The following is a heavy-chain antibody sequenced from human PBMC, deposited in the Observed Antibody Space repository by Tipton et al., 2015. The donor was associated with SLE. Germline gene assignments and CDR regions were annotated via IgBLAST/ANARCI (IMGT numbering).Heavy chain of an antibody. CDR2: IYTSGST. Sequence: TLSLTCAVSGYSISSSYYWSWIRQPPGKGLEWIGYIYTSGSTNYNPTLKSRVTISVDTSKNQFSLKLSSVTAADTAVYYCATSDYGDYVPYAFDIWGQGTMVTVSS. D-gene: IGHD4-17*01. CDR1: GYSISSSYY. V-gene: IGHV4-4*08. J-gene: IGHJ3*02. CDR3: ATSDYGDYVPYAFDI.